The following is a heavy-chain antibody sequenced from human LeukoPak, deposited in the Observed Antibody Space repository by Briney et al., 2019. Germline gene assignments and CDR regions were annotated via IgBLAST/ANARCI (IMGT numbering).Heavy chain of an antibody. Sequence: GSSVKVSCKASGGTFSSYAISWVRQAPGQGLEWMGWISAYNGNTNYAQKLQGRVTMTTDTSTSTAYMELRSLRSDDTAVYYCATLEGYSGSYSGGEAFDIWGQGTMVTVSS. J-gene: IGHJ3*02. CDR2: ISAYNGNT. V-gene: IGHV1-18*01. D-gene: IGHD1-26*01. CDR1: GGTFSSYA. CDR3: ATLEGYSGSYSGGEAFDI.